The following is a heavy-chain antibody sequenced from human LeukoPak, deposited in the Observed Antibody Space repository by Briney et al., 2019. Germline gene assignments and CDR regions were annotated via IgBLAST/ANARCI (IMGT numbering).Heavy chain of an antibody. Sequence: GGSLRLSCAASGFTFSSYSMNWVRQAPGKGLEWVSYISSSSSTIYYADSVKGRFTISRDNAKNSLYLQMNSLRAEDTAVYYCARDRCSGGSCYSSVDAFDIWSQGTMVTVSS. CDR1: GFTFSSYS. CDR3: ARDRCSGGSCYSSVDAFDI. D-gene: IGHD2-15*01. V-gene: IGHV3-48*01. CDR2: ISSSSSTI. J-gene: IGHJ3*02.